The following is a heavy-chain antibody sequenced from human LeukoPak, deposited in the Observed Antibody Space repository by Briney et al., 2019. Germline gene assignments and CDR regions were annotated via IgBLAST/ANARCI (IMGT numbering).Heavy chain of an antibody. CDR1: GGSFSSGAYY. Sequence: PSETLSLTCTVPGGSFSSGAYYWSCIRQPPGKGLEWIGYIYHSGSTYYNPSLKSRVAMSVDRSKNQFSLRLRSVTVADTAMYYCARVGRFGEAVTDWGQGTLVTVSS. CDR3: ARVGRFGEAVTD. J-gene: IGHJ4*02. CDR2: IYHSGST. D-gene: IGHD3-10*01. V-gene: IGHV4-30-2*01.